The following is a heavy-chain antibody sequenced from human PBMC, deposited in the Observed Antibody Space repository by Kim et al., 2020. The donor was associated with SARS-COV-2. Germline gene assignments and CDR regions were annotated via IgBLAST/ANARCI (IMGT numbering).Heavy chain of an antibody. Sequence: SQTLSLTCAISGDRVSSNSAAWHWIRQSPSRGLEWLGRTYYRSKWYNDYAVSVKSRITINPDTSKNQFSLQLNSVTPEDTAVYYCAREKYDFWSGYYLAYWGQGTLVTVSS. CDR3: AREKYDFWSGYYLAY. CDR2: TYYRSKWYN. CDR1: GDRVSSNSAA. V-gene: IGHV6-1*01. J-gene: IGHJ4*02. D-gene: IGHD3-3*01.